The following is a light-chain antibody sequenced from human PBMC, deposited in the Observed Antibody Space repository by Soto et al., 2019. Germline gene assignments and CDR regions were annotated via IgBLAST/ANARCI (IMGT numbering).Light chain of an antibody. V-gene: IGLV1-40*01. CDR1: SSKIGAGYD. CDR2: VNS. Sequence: QSALTQSPSVSGAPGQMVTISCTGSSSKIGAGYDVHWYQQLPGTAPKLLIYVNSNRPSRVPDRFSGYKSRTSASLAIPGLQAEDEADSYCQSYDSSLSAYVFGTGTKVPLL. CDR3: QSYDSSLSAYV. J-gene: IGLJ1*01.